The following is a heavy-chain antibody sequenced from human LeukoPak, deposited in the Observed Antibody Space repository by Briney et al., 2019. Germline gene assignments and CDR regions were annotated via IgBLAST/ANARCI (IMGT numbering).Heavy chain of an antibody. CDR3: ARRLDYHDSSGYDDVFDI. J-gene: IGHJ3*02. Sequence: GESLKISCKGSGYNFTSYWMGWVRQMPGQGLEWMGIIYPGDSDTKYSPSFQGQVTISADKSINTAYLQWSSLKASDTAMYYCARRLDYHDSSGYDDVFDIWGQGTMVTVSS. CDR2: IYPGDSDT. CDR1: GYNFTSYW. V-gene: IGHV5-51*01. D-gene: IGHD3-22*01.